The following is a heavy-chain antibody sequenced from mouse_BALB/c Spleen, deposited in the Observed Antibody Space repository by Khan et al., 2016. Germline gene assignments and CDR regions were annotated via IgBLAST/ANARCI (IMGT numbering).Heavy chain of an antibody. V-gene: IGHV1S81*02. D-gene: IGHD1-1*01. CDR3: ARIKTRGATYFDY. CDR2: TNPTNGRT. CDR1: GYTFTSYW. J-gene: IGHJ2*01. Sequence: QVQLQQPGAELVKAGASVKMSCKASGYTFTSYWMHWVKQRLGQGLEWFAETNPTNGRTYYNEKFKSKATLTVDKSSSTAYMLLSGPTFEDSAVYYCARIKTRGATYFDYWGQGTTLTVSS.